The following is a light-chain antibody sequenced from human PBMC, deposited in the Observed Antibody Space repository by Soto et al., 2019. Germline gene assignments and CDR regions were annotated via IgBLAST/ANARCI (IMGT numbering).Light chain of an antibody. CDR3: AAWDDSLNGHV. CDR1: SSNIGTSS. J-gene: IGLJ1*01. Sequence: SELPQPHSSSGIPGQRVTISCSRSSSNIGTSSVHWFQQLPGTAPKLLISTTNQRPSGVPERFSGSKSGTSASLAISGLQSEDEADYYCAAWDDSLNGHVFGTGTKVTVL. V-gene: IGLV1-44*01. CDR2: TTN.